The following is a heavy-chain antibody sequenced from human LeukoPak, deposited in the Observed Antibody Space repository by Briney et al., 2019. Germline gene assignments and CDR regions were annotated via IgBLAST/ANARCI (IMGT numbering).Heavy chain of an antibody. J-gene: IGHJ5*02. Sequence: PGGSLRLSCAASGFTSGFPFRTCAMSWVRQAPGKGLEWVSAISGSDGSTYYADSVKGRFTVSRDNSKNTLNLQMNSLRVEDTAVYYCARDQAALTGDSPWFDPWGQGTLVTVSS. CDR3: ARDQAALTGDSPWFDP. D-gene: IGHD7-27*01. V-gene: IGHV3-23*01. CDR1: GFPFRTCA. CDR2: ISGSDGST.